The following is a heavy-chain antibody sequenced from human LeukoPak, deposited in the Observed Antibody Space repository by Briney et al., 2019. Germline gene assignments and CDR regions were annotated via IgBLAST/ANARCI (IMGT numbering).Heavy chain of an antibody. CDR2: IHYSGRT. V-gene: IGHV4-59*01. J-gene: IGHJ5*02. Sequence: PSETLSLTCIVSGDSTSLFYWSWIRQPPGKGLEWIGYIHYSGRTNYNPSLKSRVTMSLDTSKNHFSLKLRSVTAADTAVYYCARVSPDTATDYGWFDPWGQGSLVTVSS. CDR3: ARVSPDTATDYGWFDP. D-gene: IGHD5-18*01. CDR1: GDSTSLFY.